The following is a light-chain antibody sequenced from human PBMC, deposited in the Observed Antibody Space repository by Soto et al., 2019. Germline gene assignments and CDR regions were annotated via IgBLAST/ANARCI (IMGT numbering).Light chain of an antibody. CDR2: GAS. Sequence: EIVFTESPGTLSLSPWERAPLWGRSSQSFNSIYLAWYQQRPGQAPRLLIYGASTRATGIPARFSGSGSETEFTLTISSLQAEDSAVYFCQQYNNWPTWTFGQGTKVDIK. J-gene: IGKJ1*01. CDR1: QSFNSIY. CDR3: QQYNNWPTWT. V-gene: IGKV3-15*01.